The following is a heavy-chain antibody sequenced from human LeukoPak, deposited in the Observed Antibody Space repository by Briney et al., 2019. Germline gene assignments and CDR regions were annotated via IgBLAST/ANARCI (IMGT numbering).Heavy chain of an antibody. CDR2: INPSGGST. D-gene: IGHD2-15*01. CDR3: ARDHCSGGSCSNDAFDI. CDR1: GYTFTSYD. Sequence: ASVKVSCKASGYTFTSYDIHWVRQATGQGLEWMGIINPSGGSTSYAQKFQGRVTMTRDTSTSTVYMELSSLRSEDTAVYYCARDHCSGGSCSNDAFDIWGQGTMVTVSS. J-gene: IGHJ3*02. V-gene: IGHV1-46*01.